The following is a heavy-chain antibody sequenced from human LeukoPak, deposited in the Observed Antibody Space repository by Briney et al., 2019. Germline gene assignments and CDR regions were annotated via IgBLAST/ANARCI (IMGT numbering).Heavy chain of an antibody. J-gene: IGHJ1*01. CDR3: ARAHYGSGQYFQH. D-gene: IGHD3-10*01. V-gene: IGHV4-31*02. CDR1: GGSISSGDNY. CDR2: IYHSGSD. Sequence: PSETLSLTCTVSGGSISSGDNYWSWIRQHPGKALEWIGYIYHSGSDYYNPSLKSRVTISVDTSKNQFSLKLSSVTAADTAVYYCARAHYGSGQYFQHWGQGTLVTVSS.